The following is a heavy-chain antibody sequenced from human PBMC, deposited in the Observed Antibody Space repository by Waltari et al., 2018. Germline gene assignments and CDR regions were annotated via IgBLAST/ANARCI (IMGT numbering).Heavy chain of an antibody. CDR3: ARDTSRHIAAAASID. V-gene: IGHV1-2*02. J-gene: IGHJ4*02. CDR1: GYTFTGYY. D-gene: IGHD6-13*01. CDR2: INPNSGGT. Sequence: QVQLVQSGAEVKKPGASVKVSCKASGYTFTGYYMHWVRQAPGQGLEWMGWINPNSGGTNYAQKFQGRVTMTRDTSISTAYMELSRLRSDDTAVYYCARDTSRHIAAAASIDWGQGTLVTVSS.